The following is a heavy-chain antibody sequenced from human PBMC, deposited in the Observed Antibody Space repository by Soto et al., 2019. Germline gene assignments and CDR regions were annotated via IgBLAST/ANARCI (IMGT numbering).Heavy chain of an antibody. D-gene: IGHD4-17*01. CDR1: GGSISSCYYY. J-gene: IGHJ4*02. V-gene: IGHV4-30-4*01. CDR2: IYYSGST. Sequence: SETLSLTFTVSGGSISSCYYYWSWIRQPPGKGLEWIGYIYYSGSTYYNPSLKSRVTISVDTSKNQFSLKLSSVTAADTAVYYCARGSHYGGNPSVDYWGQGTLVTVSS. CDR3: ARGSHYGGNPSVDY.